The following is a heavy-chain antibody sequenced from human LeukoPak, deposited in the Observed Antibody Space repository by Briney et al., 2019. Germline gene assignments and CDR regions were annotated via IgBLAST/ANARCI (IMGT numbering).Heavy chain of an antibody. J-gene: IGHJ5*02. Sequence: GRSLILSCSASGFTFSSYAMHWVRQAPGKGLEWVAVISYDGSNKYFADSVKGRFTISRDNSKNTLYLQMNGLRAEDTAVYYCAKDGCRITSCHVLVDPWGQGTLVTVSS. CDR1: GFTFSSYA. CDR3: AKDGCRITSCHVLVDP. D-gene: IGHD2-2*01. V-gene: IGHV3-30*18. CDR2: ISYDGSNK.